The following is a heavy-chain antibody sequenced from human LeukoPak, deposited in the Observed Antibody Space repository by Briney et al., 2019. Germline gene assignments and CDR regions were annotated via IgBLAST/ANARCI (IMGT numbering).Heavy chain of an antibody. D-gene: IGHD2-2*01. CDR3: ARDCSSTSCYSWHYYYYGMDV. Sequence: ASVKVSCKASGYTFTSYGISWVRQAPGQGLEWMGWISAYNGNTNYAQKLQGRVTMTTDTSTSTAYMELRSPRSDDTAVYYCARDCSSTSCYSWHYYYYGMDVWGQGTTVTVSS. V-gene: IGHV1-18*01. CDR2: ISAYNGNT. CDR1: GYTFTSYG. J-gene: IGHJ6*02.